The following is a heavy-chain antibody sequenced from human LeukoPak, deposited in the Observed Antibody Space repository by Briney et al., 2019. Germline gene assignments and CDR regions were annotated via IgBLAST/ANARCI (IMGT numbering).Heavy chain of an antibody. J-gene: IGHJ4*02. Sequence: ASVKVSCKVSGYTLTELSMHWVRQAPGKGLEWMGLVDPEDGETIYAEEFQARVTITADTSRDIAYMELSSLRFDDTAVYYCATLGGRAGLRFLESPGASHYWGQGTLVTVSS. D-gene: IGHD3-3*01. CDR1: GYTLTELS. V-gene: IGHV1-24*01. CDR2: VDPEDGET. CDR3: ATLGGRAGLRFLESPGASHY.